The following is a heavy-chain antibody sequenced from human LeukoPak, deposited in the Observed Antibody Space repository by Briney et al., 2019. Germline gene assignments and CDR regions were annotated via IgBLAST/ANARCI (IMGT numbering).Heavy chain of an antibody. V-gene: IGHV3-21*01. CDR3: VSGNDPDYVWGTYRLDAFDI. CDR1: GYTFSDYS. Sequence: PGGSLRLSCAASGYTFSDYSVNWVRQVPGKGLEWVSSISSSGTYIYYADSVKGRFTIPRDNAKNSLFLQMTSMTAEDTVVYYCVSGNDPDYVWGTYRLDAFDIWGEGTMVIVSS. D-gene: IGHD3-16*02. CDR2: ISSSGTYI. J-gene: IGHJ3*02.